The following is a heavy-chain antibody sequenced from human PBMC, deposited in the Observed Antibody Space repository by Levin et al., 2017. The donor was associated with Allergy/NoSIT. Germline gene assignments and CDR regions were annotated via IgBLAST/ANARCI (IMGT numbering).Heavy chain of an antibody. V-gene: IGHV1-69*08. D-gene: IGHD2-8*01. CDR3: ARGKGECTSPTWFLSFDH. CDR1: GNTLTFYT. J-gene: IGHJ4*02. Sequence: ASVKVSCKTSGNTLTFYTIDWVRQAPGRGLEWMGRIIPIYDQTIYAQNFQGRVTITADKSTSTAYMDLSSLRYEDTAVYYCARGKGECTSPTWFLSFDHWGQGTLVTVSS. CDR2: IIPIYDQT.